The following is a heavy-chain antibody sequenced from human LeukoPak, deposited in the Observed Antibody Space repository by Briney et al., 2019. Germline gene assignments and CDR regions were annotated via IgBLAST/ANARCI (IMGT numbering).Heavy chain of an antibody. V-gene: IGHV4-59*08. Sequence: SETLSLTCTVSGGSISSYYWSWIRQPPGKGLEWIGYIYYSGSTNYNPSLKSRVTISVDTSKTQCSLKLSSVTAADTAVYYCARQGGDAFDIWGQGTMVTVSS. CDR2: IYYSGST. J-gene: IGHJ3*02. CDR3: ARQGGDAFDI. CDR1: GGSISSYY.